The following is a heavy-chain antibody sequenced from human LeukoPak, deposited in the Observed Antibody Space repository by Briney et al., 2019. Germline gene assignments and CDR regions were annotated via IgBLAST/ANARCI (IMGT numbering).Heavy chain of an antibody. D-gene: IGHD5-12*01. CDR1: GGSFSGYY. Sequence: SETLSLTCAVYGGSFSGYYWSWIRQPPGKGLEWIGEINHSGSTNYNPSLKSRVTISVDTSKNQFSLKLSSVTAADTAVYYCAREGGFSIFDYWGQGTLVTVCS. CDR2: INHSGST. J-gene: IGHJ4*02. CDR3: AREGGFSIFDY. V-gene: IGHV4-34*01.